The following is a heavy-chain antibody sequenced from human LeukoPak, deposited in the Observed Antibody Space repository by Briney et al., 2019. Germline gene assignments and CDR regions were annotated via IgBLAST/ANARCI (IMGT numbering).Heavy chain of an antibody. CDR3: ATAPYGSGSYYDY. V-gene: IGHV3-7*01. D-gene: IGHD3-10*01. J-gene: IGHJ4*02. Sequence: GGSLRLSCAASGFTFSSYWMSWVRQAPGKGLEWVANIKQDGSEKYYVDSVKGRFTISRDNAKNSLYLQMNSLRAEDTAVYYCATAPYGSGSYYDYWGQGTLVTVSS. CDR1: GFTFSSYW. CDR2: IKQDGSEK.